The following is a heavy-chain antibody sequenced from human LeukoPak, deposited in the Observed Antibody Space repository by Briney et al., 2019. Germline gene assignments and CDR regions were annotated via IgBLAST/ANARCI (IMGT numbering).Heavy chain of an antibody. CDR3: ARSRLTASDI. V-gene: IGHV3-53*01. CDR1: GFTVSSNY. J-gene: IGHJ3*02. CDR2: IYSGGST. Sequence: QSGGSLRLSCAASGFTVSSNYMSWVRQAPGKGLEWVSVIYSGGSTYYADSVKGRFTISRDNSKNTLYLQMNSLRAEDTAVYYCARSRLTASDIWGQGTMVTVSS. D-gene: IGHD3-9*01.